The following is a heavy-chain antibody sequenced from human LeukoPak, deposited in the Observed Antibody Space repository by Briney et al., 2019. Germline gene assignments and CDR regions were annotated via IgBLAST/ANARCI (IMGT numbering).Heavy chain of an antibody. D-gene: IGHD3-10*01. Sequence: GGSLRLFCAASGFTFSRYAMSWVRQAPGKGLEWVSSIGGSGGTTYYADSVKGRFTISRDNSKNTLYLQMSSLRAEDTAVYYCAKEALLCFGELWSIHSWFDPWGQGTLVTVSS. CDR3: AKEALLCFGELWSIHSWFDP. CDR1: GFTFSRYA. V-gene: IGHV3-23*01. J-gene: IGHJ5*02. CDR2: IGGSGGTT.